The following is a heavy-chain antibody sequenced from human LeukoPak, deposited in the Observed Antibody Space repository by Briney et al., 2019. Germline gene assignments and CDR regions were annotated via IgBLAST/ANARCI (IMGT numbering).Heavy chain of an antibody. J-gene: IGHJ1*01. D-gene: IGHD2-2*01. CDR2: ISPVGSDT. V-gene: IGHV3-30*04. CDR1: GFTFSTYA. Sequence: GGSVRLSCAASGFTFSTYAMHWVRQAPGKGLEGVALISPVGSDTYYADSVKGRFTVSRDNSKNTLFLQMNGLRAEDTAVFYCARGRSLDYCSSTTCYAHSGVWGQGTLVTVSS. CDR3: ARGRSLDYCSSTTCYAHSGV.